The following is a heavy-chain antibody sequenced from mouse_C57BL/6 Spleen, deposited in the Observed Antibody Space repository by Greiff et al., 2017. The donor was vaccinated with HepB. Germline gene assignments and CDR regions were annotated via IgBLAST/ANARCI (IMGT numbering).Heavy chain of an antibody. Sequence: EVQLVESGPGMVKPSQSLSLTCTVTGYSITSGYDWHWIRHFPGNKLEWMGYISYSGSTNYNPSLKSRISITHDTSKNHFFLKLNSVTTEDTATYYCAREATGYFDYWGQGTTLTVSS. J-gene: IGHJ2*01. CDR2: ISYSGST. CDR3: AREATGYFDY. D-gene: IGHD1-1*01. V-gene: IGHV3-1*01. CDR1: GYSITSGYD.